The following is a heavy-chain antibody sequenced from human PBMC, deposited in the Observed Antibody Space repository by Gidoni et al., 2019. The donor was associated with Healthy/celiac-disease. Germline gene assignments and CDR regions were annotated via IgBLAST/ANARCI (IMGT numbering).Heavy chain of an antibody. CDR3: ARLENYYGSGSSL. D-gene: IGHD3-10*01. CDR2: IIPIFGTA. CDR1: GGTFSSYP. V-gene: IGHV1-69*01. J-gene: IGHJ6*02. Sequence: QVQLVQSGAAVTKPGSSVKVCCKAAGGTFSSYPISWVRQAPVQGLEWMGGIIPIFGTANYAQKFQGRVTMTADESTSTAYMELSSLRSEDTAVYYCARLENYYGSGSSLWGQGTTVTVSS.